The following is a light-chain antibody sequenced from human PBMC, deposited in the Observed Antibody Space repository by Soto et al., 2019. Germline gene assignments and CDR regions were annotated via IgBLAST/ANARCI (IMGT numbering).Light chain of an antibody. CDR3: ASWDDSLRAVI. V-gene: IGLV1-47*02. CDR2: SNN. CDR1: SSNIGGTNY. Sequence: QPVLPQPPSASGTPGQRVTISCSGSSSNIGGTNYAYGYQQFPGTAPKLVIRSNNLRPSGVPERISGSKSGSSASLAISGLRSEDEAEYYCASWDDSLRAVIFGGGTKVTVL. J-gene: IGLJ2*01.